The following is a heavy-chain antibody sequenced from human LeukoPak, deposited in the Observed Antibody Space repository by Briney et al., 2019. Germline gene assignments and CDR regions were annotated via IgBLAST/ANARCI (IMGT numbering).Heavy chain of an antibody. D-gene: IGHD3-10*01. J-gene: IGHJ4*02. CDR3: ARVGYYGSGSYYNVLSYFDY. CDR2: INGRGGST. Sequence: GGSLRLSCAASGFTFSNYAMSWVRQAPGKGLEWVSSINGRGGSTYYADSVKGRFTISRDNSKNTLYLQMNSLRAEDTAVYYCARVGYYGSGSYYNVLSYFDYWGQGTLVTVSS. CDR1: GFTFSNYA. V-gene: IGHV3-23*01.